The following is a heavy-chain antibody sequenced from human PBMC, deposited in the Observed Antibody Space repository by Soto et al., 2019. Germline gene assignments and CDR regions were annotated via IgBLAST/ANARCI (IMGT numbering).Heavy chain of an antibody. CDR1: GFTFDDYA. CDR3: AKDLSRSYYGSGSYSK. CDR2: ISWNSGSI. V-gene: IGHV3-9*01. D-gene: IGHD3-10*01. J-gene: IGHJ4*02. Sequence: EVQLVESGGGLVQPGRSLRLSCVASGFTFDDYAMHWVRQAPGKGLEWVSGISWNSGSIGYADSVKGRFTISRDNAKNSLYLQMNSLRAEDTALYYCAKDLSRSYYGSGSYSKWGQGTLVTVSS.